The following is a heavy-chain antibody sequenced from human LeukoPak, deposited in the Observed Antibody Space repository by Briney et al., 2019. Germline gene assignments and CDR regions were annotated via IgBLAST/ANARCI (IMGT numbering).Heavy chain of an antibody. CDR2: ISYDGSNK. J-gene: IGHJ4*02. Sequence: GWSLRLSCAASGFTFSSYGMHWVRQAPGKGLEWVAVISYDGSNKYYADSVRGRFTISRDNSKNTLYLQMNSLRAEDTAVYYCAKDRQGYYFDYWGQGTLVTVSS. CDR1: GFTFSSYG. CDR3: AKDRQGYYFDY. V-gene: IGHV3-30*18.